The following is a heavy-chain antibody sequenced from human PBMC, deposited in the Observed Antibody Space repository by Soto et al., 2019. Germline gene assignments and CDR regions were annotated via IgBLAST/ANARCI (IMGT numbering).Heavy chain of an antibody. CDR3: ERHRTTYYQANWLDP. D-gene: IGHD3-10*01. CDR1: GYSFTSYW. J-gene: IGHJ5*02. Sequence: PGESLKISCKGSGYSFTSYWIGWVRQMPGKGLEWMGIIYPGDSDTRYSPSFQGQVTISADKSISTAYLQWSSLKASDTAMYYCERHRTTYYQANWLDPWGQGTLVTVYS. CDR2: IYPGDSDT. V-gene: IGHV5-51*01.